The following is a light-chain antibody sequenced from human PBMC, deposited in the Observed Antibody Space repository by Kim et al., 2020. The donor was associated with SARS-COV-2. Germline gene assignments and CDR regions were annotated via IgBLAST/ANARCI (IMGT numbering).Light chain of an antibody. CDR3: QVWESRSDQRV. CDR2: FDS. J-gene: IGLJ3*02. Sequence: APGKTARITWGGNNIGSEGWHWYQQKPGQAPVLLIYFDSDRPSGIPERFSGSNSGNTATLTISRVEAGDEADYYCQVWESRSDQRVFGGGTQLTVL. V-gene: IGLV3-21*01. CDR1: NIGSEG.